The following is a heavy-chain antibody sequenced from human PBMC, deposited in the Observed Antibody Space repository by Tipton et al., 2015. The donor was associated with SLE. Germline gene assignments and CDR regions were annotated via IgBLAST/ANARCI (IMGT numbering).Heavy chain of an antibody. Sequence: TLSLTCTVSGGSISSHYWMWVRQPPGKGLEWIGEFIHSETTNYNPSLKSRVTISVDTSKNELSLRMTSVTAADTAVYYCARRWDYTERYRYFDLWGRGTLVTVSS. CDR3: ARRWDYTERYRYFDL. D-gene: IGHD2-2*02. J-gene: IGHJ2*01. V-gene: IGHV4-34*12. CDR2: FIHSETT. CDR1: GGSISSHY.